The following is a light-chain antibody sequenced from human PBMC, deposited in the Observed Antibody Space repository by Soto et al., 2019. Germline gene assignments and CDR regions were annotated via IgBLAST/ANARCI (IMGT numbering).Light chain of an antibody. CDR2: DNN. J-gene: IGLJ1*01. V-gene: IGLV1-51*01. CDR1: SSNIGNNY. Sequence: QSVLTQPPSVSAAPGQKVTISCSGSSSNIGNNYVSWYQQLPGTAPKLLIYDNNKRPSGIPDRSSGSKSGTSATLGITGLQTGDEADYYCGTWGSSFYVFGTGTKVTVL. CDR3: GTWGSSFYV.